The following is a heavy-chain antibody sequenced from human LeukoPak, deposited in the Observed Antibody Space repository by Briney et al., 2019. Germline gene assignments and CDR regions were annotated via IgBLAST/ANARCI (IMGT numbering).Heavy chain of an antibody. Sequence: GGSLRLSCTASGFVSSNYMSWVRQTPGKGLEWVSVIYSGGIAYYADSVKGRFTVSRDNSKNTVYLEMNSLRAEDTAVYYCARSSMAVAGTLDYWGQGTLVTVSS. V-gene: IGHV3-66*01. CDR2: IYSGGIA. D-gene: IGHD6-19*01. CDR1: GFVSSNY. CDR3: ARSSMAVAGTLDY. J-gene: IGHJ4*02.